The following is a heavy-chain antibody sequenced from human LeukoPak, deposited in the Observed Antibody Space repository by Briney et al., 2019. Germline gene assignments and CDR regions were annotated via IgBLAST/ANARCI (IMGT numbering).Heavy chain of an antibody. D-gene: IGHD3-10*01. J-gene: IGHJ4*02. CDR1: GGSFSGYY. CDR3: ARSGKILWFGELSPRFDY. CDR2: INHSGST. V-gene: IGHV4-34*01. Sequence: PSETLSLTCAVYGGSFSGYYWSWIRQPPGKGLEWIGEINHSGSTNYNPSLKSRVTISVDTSKNQFSLKLSSVTAADTAVCYCARSGKILWFGELSPRFDYWGQGTLVTVSS.